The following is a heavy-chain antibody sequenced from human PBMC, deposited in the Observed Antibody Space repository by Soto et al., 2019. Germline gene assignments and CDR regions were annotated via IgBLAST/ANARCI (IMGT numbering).Heavy chain of an antibody. CDR2: IYSGGST. Sequence: EVQLVESGGGLVQPGGSLRLSCAASGFTVSSNYMSWVRQAPGKGLEWVSVIYSGGSTYYADSVKGRFTIARHNSKNTLYLQMISLRAEDTAVYYCARDGAAAGCDYGGQGTLVTVSS. D-gene: IGHD6-13*01. CDR3: ARDGAAAGCDY. J-gene: IGHJ4*02. CDR1: GFTVSSNY. V-gene: IGHV3-53*04.